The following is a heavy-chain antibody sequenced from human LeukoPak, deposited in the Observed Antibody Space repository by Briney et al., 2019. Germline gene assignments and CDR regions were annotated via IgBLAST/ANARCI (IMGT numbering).Heavy chain of an antibody. CDR2: IYYSGST. CDR3: VRLVTMVRGMGNFDL. CDR1: GGSISSYY. J-gene: IGHJ2*01. V-gene: IGHV4-59*01. Sequence: SETLSLTCTVSGGSISSYYWSWIRQPPGKGLEWIGYIYYSGSTNYNPSLKSRVTISVDTSKNQFSLKLSSVTAADTAVYYCVRLVTMVRGMGNFDLWGRGTLVTVSS. D-gene: IGHD3-10*01.